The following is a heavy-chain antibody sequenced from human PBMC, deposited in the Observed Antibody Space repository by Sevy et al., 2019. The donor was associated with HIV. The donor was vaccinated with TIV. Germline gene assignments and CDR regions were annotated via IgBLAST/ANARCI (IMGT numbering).Heavy chain of an antibody. CDR3: AKDGILAIFGVVIRYGMDV. CDR1: GFTFSSYG. V-gene: IGHV3-30*18. CDR2: ISYDGSNK. D-gene: IGHD3-3*01. Sequence: GGSLRLSCAASGFTFSSYGMHWVRQAPGKGLEWVAVISYDGSNKYYADSVKGRFTISRDNSKNTLYLQMNSLRAEDTAVYYCAKDGILAIFGVVIRYGMDVWGQGTTVTVSS. J-gene: IGHJ6*02.